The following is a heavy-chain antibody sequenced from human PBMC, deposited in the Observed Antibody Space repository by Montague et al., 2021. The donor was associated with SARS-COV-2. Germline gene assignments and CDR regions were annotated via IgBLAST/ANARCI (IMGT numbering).Heavy chain of an antibody. V-gene: IGHV5-51*01. J-gene: IGHJ3*02. CDR3: ARLRGGGAFDI. D-gene: IGHD3-16*01. Sequence: QSGAEVKMPGESLKISCRTSGYTFISYWIGWVRQMPGKGLEWMGLIYPGDSDARYSPSFQGQVTISADKSIITAYLQWSSLKASDSAIYYCARLRGGGAFDIWGQGTMITVPS. CDR2: IYPGDSDA. CDR1: GYTFISYW.